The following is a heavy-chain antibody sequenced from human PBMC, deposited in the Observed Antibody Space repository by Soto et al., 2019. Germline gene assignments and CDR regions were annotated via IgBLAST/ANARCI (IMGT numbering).Heavy chain of an antibody. CDR1: GGSITSSNW. J-gene: IGHJ5*02. D-gene: IGHD6-19*01. Sequence: QVQLQESGPGLVQPSGTLSLTCAVSGGSITSSNWWSWVRQTPGKGLEWIAKIYESGDIKYANYSPSLEGRGALSLAQSTNPFSRNATCVSAADTAVCYCAKGGDVSGRGGGLSWFAPWGPGTLVTVSS. CDR3: AKGGDVSGRGGGLSWFAP. V-gene: IGHV4-4*02. CDR2: IYESGDIKYA.